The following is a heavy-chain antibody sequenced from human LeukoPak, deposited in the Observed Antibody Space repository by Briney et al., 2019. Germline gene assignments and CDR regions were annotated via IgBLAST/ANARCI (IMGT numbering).Heavy chain of an antibody. D-gene: IGHD2-15*01. CDR3: AKDPRSFVGRPPDS. CDR1: GFTFSDYF. CDR2: ISGSGETT. J-gene: IGHJ4*02. V-gene: IGHV3-23*01. Sequence: PGGSLRLSCVASGFTFSDYFMSWIRQAPGKGLEWVSSISGSGETTYYADSVKGRLSISRDNSKNTLYLQMNSLRAEDTAVYYCAKDPRSFVGRPPDSWGQGTLVTVSS.